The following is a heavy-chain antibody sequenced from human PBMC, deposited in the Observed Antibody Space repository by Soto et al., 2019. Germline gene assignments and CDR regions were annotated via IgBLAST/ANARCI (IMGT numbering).Heavy chain of an antibody. Sequence: SETLSLTCTVSGGSISSSSSYWGWIRQPPGKGLEWIGNIYYSGNTYNNPSLKSRVTISVDTSQNQFSLTLSSVTAADTAVYYCARLKAATVLDYWGQGALVTVSS. CDR1: GGSISSSSSY. D-gene: IGHD6-13*01. J-gene: IGHJ4*02. CDR2: IYYSGNT. V-gene: IGHV4-39*01. CDR3: ARLKAATVLDY.